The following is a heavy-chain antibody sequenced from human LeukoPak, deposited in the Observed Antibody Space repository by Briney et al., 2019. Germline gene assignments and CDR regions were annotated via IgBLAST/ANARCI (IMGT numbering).Heavy chain of an antibody. J-gene: IGHJ4*02. Sequence: PGGSLRLSCAASGFTFSAYWMTWVRQASGKGLEWVANMNQDGSVKYYVDSVKGRFTISRDNANSLYLQMNSLRAEDTAVYYCARDADRKFDYWGQGTLVTVSS. D-gene: IGHD3-16*02. V-gene: IGHV3-7*01. CDR3: ARDADRKFDY. CDR2: MNQDGSVK. CDR1: GFTFSAYW.